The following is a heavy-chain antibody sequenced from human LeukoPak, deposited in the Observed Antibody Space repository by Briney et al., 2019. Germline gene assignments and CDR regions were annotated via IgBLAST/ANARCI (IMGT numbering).Heavy chain of an antibody. CDR1: GGSFSGYY. CDR3: ARGVERNDY. Sequence: SETLSLTCAVYGGSFSGYYWSWIRQPPGKGLEWIGEISHSGSTNYNPSLKSRVTISVDTSKNQFSLKLSSVTAADTAVYYCARGVERNDYWGQGTLVTVSS. D-gene: IGHD1-14*01. CDR2: ISHSGST. V-gene: IGHV4-34*01. J-gene: IGHJ4*02.